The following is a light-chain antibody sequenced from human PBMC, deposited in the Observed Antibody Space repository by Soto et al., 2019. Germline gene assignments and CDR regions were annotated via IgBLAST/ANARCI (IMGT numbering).Light chain of an antibody. CDR3: CSYAGSSTHVV. V-gene: IGLV2-23*01. J-gene: IGLJ2*01. CDR1: SSDVGGYNY. Sequence: QSALTQPASVSGSPGQSITISCTGTSSDVGGYNYVSWYQQHPGKAPKLMIYEGSKRPSGVSNRFSGSKSGNTASLTISGLQAEVEADYYCCSYAGSSTHVVFGGGTKLTVL. CDR2: EGS.